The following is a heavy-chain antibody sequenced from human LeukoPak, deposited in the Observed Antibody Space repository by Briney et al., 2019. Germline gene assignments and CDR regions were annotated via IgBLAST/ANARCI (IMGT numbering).Heavy chain of an antibody. D-gene: IGHD3-9*01. J-gene: IGHJ4*02. V-gene: IGHV3-33*01. CDR1: GFTFSSYG. Sequence: PGGSLRLPCAASGFTFSSYGMHWVRQAPGKGLEWVAVIWYDGSNKCYADTVKGRFTISRDNSKNTLYLQMNSLRAEDTAVYYCARANLRYFDWLLGYWGQGTLVTVSS. CDR2: IWYDGSNK. CDR3: ARANLRYFDWLLGY.